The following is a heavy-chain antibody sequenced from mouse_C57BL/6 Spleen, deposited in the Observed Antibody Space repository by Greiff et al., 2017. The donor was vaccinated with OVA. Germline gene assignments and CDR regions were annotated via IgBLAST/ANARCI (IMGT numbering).Heavy chain of an antibody. J-gene: IGHJ2*01. Sequence: VHLVESGAELVRPGASVTLSCKASGYTFTDYEMHWVKQTPVHGLEWIGAIDPETGGTAYNQKFKGKAILTADKSSSTAYMELRSLTSEDSAVYYCTRGDTTVVAPYYFDYWGQGTTLTVSS. CDR3: TRGDTTVVAPYYFDY. CDR2: IDPETGGT. CDR1: GYTFTDYE. D-gene: IGHD1-1*01. V-gene: IGHV1-15*01.